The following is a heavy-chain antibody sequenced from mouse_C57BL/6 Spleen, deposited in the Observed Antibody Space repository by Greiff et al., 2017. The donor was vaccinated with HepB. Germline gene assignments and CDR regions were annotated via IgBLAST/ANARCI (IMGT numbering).Heavy chain of an antibody. CDR3: ARSRILFITHAMDF. CDR1: GFNIKAYY. V-gene: IGHV14-2*01. D-gene: IGHD1-1*01. J-gene: IGHJ4*01. Sequence: EVQLQQSGAELVKPGASVKLSCTASGFNIKAYYMHWVKQRTEQGLEGIGRIDPEDGETKYAPKFKGKATITADTSSNTAYLQLSSLTSEETAVYYCARSRILFITHAMDFWGQGTSVTVSS. CDR2: IDPEDGET.